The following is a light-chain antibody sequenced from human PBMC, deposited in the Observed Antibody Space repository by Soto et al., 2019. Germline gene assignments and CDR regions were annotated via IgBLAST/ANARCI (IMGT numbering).Light chain of an antibody. CDR3: QQYGSSPLIT. J-gene: IGKJ5*01. Sequence: EIVLTQSPGTLSLSPGERATLSCRASQSVSSSYLAWYQQKPGQAPRLLIYGASSSATGIPDRFSGSWSGTDFTLTISRLEPEDFAVYYCQQYGSSPLITFGQGTLLEIK. CDR2: GAS. V-gene: IGKV3-20*01. CDR1: QSVSSSY.